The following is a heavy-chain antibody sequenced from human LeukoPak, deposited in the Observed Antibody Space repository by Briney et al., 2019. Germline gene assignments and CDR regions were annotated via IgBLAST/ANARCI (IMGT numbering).Heavy chain of an antibody. J-gene: IGHJ4*02. D-gene: IGHD6-19*01. CDR3: ARGPYSSGWYGLDY. V-gene: IGHV1-46*01. CDR1: GLTFTYYY. CDR2: INPSGGST. Sequence: ASVKLSCKASGLTFTYYYIYWVRQAPGQGLEWMALINPSGGSTKYAQNFQGRVTMTRDTSTSTVSMELSSLRSEDTAMYYCARGPYSSGWYGLDYWGQGTLVTVSS.